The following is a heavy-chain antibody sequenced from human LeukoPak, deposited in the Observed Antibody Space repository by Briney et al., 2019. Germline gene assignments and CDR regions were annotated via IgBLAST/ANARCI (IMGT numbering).Heavy chain of an antibody. CDR3: ARVAHYDSSGSRPLDAFDI. CDR1: GGSISSGGYY. CDR2: IYYSGST. J-gene: IGHJ3*02. V-gene: IGHV4-31*03. Sequence: PSQTLSLTCTVSGGSISSGGYYWSWIRQHPGKGLEWIGYIYYSGSTYYNPSLKSRVTISVDTSKNQFSLKLSPVTAADTAVYYCARVAHYDSSGSRPLDAFDIRGQGTMVTVSS. D-gene: IGHD3-22*01.